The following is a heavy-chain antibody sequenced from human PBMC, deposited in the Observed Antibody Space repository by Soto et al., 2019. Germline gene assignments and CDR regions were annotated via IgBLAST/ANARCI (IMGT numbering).Heavy chain of an antibody. Sequence: EVQLVESGGDLVQPGGSLRLSCAASGFSFSSHWMHWVRQAPGKGLVWVSRINSDGSITSYADSVKGRFTISRDNAKNTLYVEMNSLRVEDTAVYYCARWRPYGSGTQGMDVWGQGTTVIVSS. CDR1: GFSFSSHW. V-gene: IGHV3-74*01. CDR3: ARWRPYGSGTQGMDV. CDR2: INSDGSIT. D-gene: IGHD3-10*01. J-gene: IGHJ6*02.